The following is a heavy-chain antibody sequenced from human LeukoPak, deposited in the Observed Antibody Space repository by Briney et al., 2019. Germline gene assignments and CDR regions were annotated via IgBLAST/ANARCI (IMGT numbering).Heavy chain of an antibody. CDR2: ISAYNGNT. Sequence: ASVKVSCKASGYTFTSYGISWVRQAPGQGLEWMGWISAYNGNTNYAQKLQGRVTMTTDTSTSTAYMELRSLRSDDTAVYYCARDAVKISSGTGNYFDYWGQGTLVTVSS. D-gene: IGHD6-13*01. CDR3: ARDAVKISSGTGNYFDY. V-gene: IGHV1-18*01. J-gene: IGHJ4*02. CDR1: GYTFTSYG.